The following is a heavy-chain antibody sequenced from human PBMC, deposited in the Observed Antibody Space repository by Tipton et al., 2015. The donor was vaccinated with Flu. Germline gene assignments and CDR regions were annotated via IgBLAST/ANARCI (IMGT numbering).Heavy chain of an antibody. CDR3: ARHRYYADDSGPGVYFNY. J-gene: IGHJ4*02. V-gene: IGHV4-39*01. Sequence: LRLSCSVSGDSIRSSTYYWGWIRQPPGKGLEWIGNIDYSGSTFYNPSLKSRVTISVDTSKNQFSLRLSSVTAADTAVYYCARHRYYADDSGPGVYFNYWGQGTLVTVSA. CDR2: IDYSGST. D-gene: IGHD3-22*01. CDR1: GDSIRSSTYY.